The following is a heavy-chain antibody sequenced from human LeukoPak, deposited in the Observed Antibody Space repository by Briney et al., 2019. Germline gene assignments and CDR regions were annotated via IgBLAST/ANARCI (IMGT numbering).Heavy chain of an antibody. Sequence: GGSLRLSCAASGFTFSSYSMNWVRQAPGKGLEWVSSISSSSYIYYADSVKGRFTISRDNAKNSLYLQMNSLRAEDTAVYYCARDDVLLGKYAFDVWGQGTMVTVSS. J-gene: IGHJ3*01. CDR3: ARDDVLLGKYAFDV. CDR1: GFTFSSYS. V-gene: IGHV3-21*01. CDR2: ISSSSYI. D-gene: IGHD3-10*01.